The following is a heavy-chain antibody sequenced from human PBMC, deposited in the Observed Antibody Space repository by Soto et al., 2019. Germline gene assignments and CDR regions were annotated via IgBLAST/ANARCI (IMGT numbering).Heavy chain of an antibody. Sequence: QVQLVQSGAEVKKPGASVKVSCKASGYTFTTYYMHWVRQAPGQGLEWMGIINPSGGSTSYAQKFQGRVTMTRDMSTSTVYMELSSLRSEDTAGYYCARVYCSGGSCYGIDYWGQGTLVTVSS. CDR3: ARVYCSGGSCYGIDY. J-gene: IGHJ4*02. CDR1: GYTFTTYY. CDR2: INPSGGST. D-gene: IGHD2-15*01. V-gene: IGHV1-46*01.